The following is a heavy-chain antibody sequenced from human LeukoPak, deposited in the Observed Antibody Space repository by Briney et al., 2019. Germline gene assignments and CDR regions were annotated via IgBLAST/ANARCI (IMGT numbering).Heavy chain of an antibody. CDR1: GGSISSYY. D-gene: IGHD2-15*01. CDR2: IYYSGST. J-gene: IGHJ6*03. V-gene: IGHV4-59*01. Sequence: SETLSLTCTVSGGSISSYYWSWIRQPPGKGLEWIGYIYYSGSTNYKPSLKSRVTISVDTSKNQFSLKLSSVAAADTAVYYCASTPAMEEDYYYYMDVWGKGTTVTISS. CDR3: ASTPAMEEDYYYYMDV.